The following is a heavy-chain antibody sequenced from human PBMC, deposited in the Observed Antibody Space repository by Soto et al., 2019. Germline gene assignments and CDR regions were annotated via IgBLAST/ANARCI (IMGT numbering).Heavy chain of an antibody. J-gene: IGHJ6*02. CDR1: GFTFSSYA. V-gene: IGHV3-23*01. CDR2: ISGSGGGS. D-gene: IGHD2-2*02. CDR3: AKGEAAAIYYYYGMDV. Sequence: GGSLRLSCAASGFTFSSYAMSWVRQAPGKGLEWVSGISGSGGGSVYYADSVKGRFIISRDNSKNTLYLQMNSLRAEDTAVYYCAKGEAAAIYYYYGMDVWGQGTTVTVSS.